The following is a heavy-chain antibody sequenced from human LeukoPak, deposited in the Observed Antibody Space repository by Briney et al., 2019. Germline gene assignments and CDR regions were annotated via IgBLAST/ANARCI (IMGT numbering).Heavy chain of an antibody. CDR2: INPNSGGT. V-gene: IGHV1-2*02. CDR3: SRDSGYCSGGSCWHFDF. D-gene: IGHD2-15*01. CDR1: GYTFTGYY. J-gene: IGHJ4*02. Sequence: ASVKVSCKASGYTFTGYYIHWVRQAPGQGLEWMGWINPNSGGTNYAQKFQGRVTMTRDTSMSTAYMELSGLRSDDTAVYYCSRDSGYCSGGSCWHFDFWGQGTLVTVSA.